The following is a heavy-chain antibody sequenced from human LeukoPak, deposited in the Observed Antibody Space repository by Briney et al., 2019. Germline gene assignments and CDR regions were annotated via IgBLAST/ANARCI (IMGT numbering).Heavy chain of an antibody. CDR3: SRPTHPGDPVDF. CDR1: GGSISSGSYY. J-gene: IGHJ4*02. CDR2: IYTSGST. D-gene: IGHD3-16*01. V-gene: IGHV4-61*02. Sequence: SETLSLTCTVSGGSISSGSYYWSWIRQPAGKGLEWIGRIYTSGSTNYNPSLKSRVTISVDKSKNQFSLKLNSVTAADTAVYYRSRPTHPGDPVDFRGQGTLVTVPS.